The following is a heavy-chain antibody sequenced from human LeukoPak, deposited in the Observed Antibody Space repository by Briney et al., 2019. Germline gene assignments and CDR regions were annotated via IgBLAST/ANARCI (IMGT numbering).Heavy chain of an antibody. J-gene: IGHJ4*02. CDR2: ISSSGSTI. D-gene: IGHD6-19*01. CDR1: GFTFSNAW. CDR3: ARDLAVAGKGPGDY. Sequence: GGSLRLSCAASGFTFSNAWVSWVRQAPGKGLEWVSYISSSGSTIYYADSVKGRFTISRDNAKNSLYLQMNSLRAEDTAVYYCARDLAVAGKGPGDYWGQGTLVTVSS. V-gene: IGHV3-11*04.